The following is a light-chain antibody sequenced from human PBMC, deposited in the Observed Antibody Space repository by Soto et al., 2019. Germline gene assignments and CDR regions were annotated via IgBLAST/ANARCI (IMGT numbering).Light chain of an antibody. CDR3: QQYYSYPRT. CDR2: DAS. V-gene: IGKV1-5*01. CDR1: QSISRW. J-gene: IGKJ1*01. Sequence: DIQMTQSPSTLCASVGDRVTITCRASQSISRWLAWHQQKPGKAPKLLIYDASTLESGVPSRFSGRGSGTDFTLTISCLQSEDFATYYCQQYYSYPRTFGQGTKVDIK.